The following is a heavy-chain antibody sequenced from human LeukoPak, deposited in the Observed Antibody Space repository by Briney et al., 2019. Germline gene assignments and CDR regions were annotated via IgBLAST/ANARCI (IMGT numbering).Heavy chain of an antibody. Sequence: GGSLRLSCTASGLTFSDYYMSWIRQAPGKGLEWVSYISSSGRSIFYADSVKGRFTISRDNAKNSLYLQMNSLRAEDTAVYYCARRPYSSSWYYFDYWGQGTLVTVSS. CDR2: ISSSGRSI. V-gene: IGHV3-11*04. CDR1: GLTFSDYY. CDR3: ARRPYSSSWYYFDY. J-gene: IGHJ4*02. D-gene: IGHD6-13*01.